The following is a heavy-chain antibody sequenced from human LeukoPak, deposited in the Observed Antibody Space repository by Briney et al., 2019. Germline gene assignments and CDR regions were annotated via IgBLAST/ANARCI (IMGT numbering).Heavy chain of an antibody. V-gene: IGHV1-46*01. CDR2: INPSGGST. J-gene: IGHJ4*02. CDR3: ARDSGDDGCDY. D-gene: IGHD4-17*01. Sequence: ASVKVSCKASGYTFTSYYMHWVRQAPGQGLEWMGIINPSGGSTSYAQKFLGRVTMTRDTSTSTVYMELSSLRSEDTAVYYCARDSGDDGCDYWGQGTLVTVSS. CDR1: GYTFTSYY.